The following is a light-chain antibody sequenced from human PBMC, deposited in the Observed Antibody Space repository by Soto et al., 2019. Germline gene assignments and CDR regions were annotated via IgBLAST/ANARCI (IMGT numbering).Light chain of an antibody. V-gene: IGLV2-14*01. CDR1: SSDVGGYNY. Sequence: QSALTQPASVSGSPGQSITISCTGTSSDVGGYNYVSWYQQHPGKAPKLMIYEVSNRPSGVSNRFSGSKSGNTASLTISGLQAEDEADYYCSSYTSSSTFYVFXTGTNLTVL. CDR2: EVS. J-gene: IGLJ1*01. CDR3: SSYTSSSTFYV.